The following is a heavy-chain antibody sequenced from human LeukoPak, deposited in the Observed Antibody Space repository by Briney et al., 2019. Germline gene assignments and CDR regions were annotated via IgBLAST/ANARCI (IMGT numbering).Heavy chain of an antibody. V-gene: IGHV4-4*09. J-gene: IGHJ5*02. CDR1: GGSISSYY. CDR3: ARRGGTMVRGAPWLYNWFDP. D-gene: IGHD3-10*01. Sequence: SETLSLTCTVSGGSISSYYWSWIRQPPGKGLEWIGYIYTSGSTNYNPSLKSRVTISVDTSKNQFSLKLSSVTAADTAMYYCARRGGTMVRGAPWLYNWFDPWGQGTLDTVSS. CDR2: IYTSGST.